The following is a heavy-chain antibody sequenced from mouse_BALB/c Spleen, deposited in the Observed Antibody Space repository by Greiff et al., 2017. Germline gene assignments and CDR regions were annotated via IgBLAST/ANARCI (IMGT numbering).Heavy chain of an antibody. CDR2: IYPGSGST. V-gene: IGHV1S22*01. CDR3: TRVTTVRTFDY. J-gene: IGHJ2*01. D-gene: IGHD1-1*01. CDR1: GYTFTSYW. Sequence: LQQPGSELVRPGASVKLSCKASGYTFTSYWMHWLKQRPGQGLEWIGNIYPGSGSTNYDEKFKSKATLTVDTSSSTAYMQLSSLTSEDSAVYDCTRVTTVRTFDYWGQGTTLTVSS.